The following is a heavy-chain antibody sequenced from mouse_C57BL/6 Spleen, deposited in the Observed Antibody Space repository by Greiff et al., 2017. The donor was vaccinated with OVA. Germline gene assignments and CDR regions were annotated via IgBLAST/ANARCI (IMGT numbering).Heavy chain of an antibody. V-gene: IGHV1-61*01. CDR2: IYPSDSET. CDR1: GYTFTSYW. D-gene: IGHD4-1*01. Sequence: VQLQQPGAELVRPGSSVKLSCKASGYTFTSYWMDWVKQRPGQGLEWIGNIYPSDSETHYNQKFKDKATLTVDKSSSTAYMQLSSLTSEDSAVYYCASANWDVWFAYWGQGTLVTVSA. J-gene: IGHJ3*01. CDR3: ASANWDVWFAY.